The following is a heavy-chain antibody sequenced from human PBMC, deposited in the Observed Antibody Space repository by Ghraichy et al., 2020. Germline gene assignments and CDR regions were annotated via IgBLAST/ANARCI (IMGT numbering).Heavy chain of an antibody. CDR3: ARGEFGLVD. CDR1: GCSLTDSW. D-gene: IGHD3/OR15-3a*01. J-gene: IGHJ4*02. CDR2: LSPAANII. V-gene: IGHV3-74*01. Sequence: LSLTCAASGCSLTDSWMYWVRQVPGKGLVWVSHLSPAANIINYVESVRGRFTISRDTAKNTLFLQMDSLRVDDTAIYYCARGEFGLVDWGRGTLVTVSA.